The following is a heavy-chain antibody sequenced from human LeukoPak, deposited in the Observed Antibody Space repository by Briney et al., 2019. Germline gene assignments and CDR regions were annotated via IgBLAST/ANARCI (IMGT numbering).Heavy chain of an antibody. CDR3: ARWSHYYGSGSSWFDP. CDR1: GYTFTGYY. J-gene: IGHJ5*02. CDR2: INPKSGGT. D-gene: IGHD3-10*01. Sequence: ASVKVSCKASGYTFTGYYMHWVRQAPGQGLEWMGWINPKSGGTNYAQKLQGRVTMTTDTSTSTAYMELRSLRSDDTAVYYCARWSHYYGSGSSWFDPWGQGTLVTVSS. V-gene: IGHV1-2*02.